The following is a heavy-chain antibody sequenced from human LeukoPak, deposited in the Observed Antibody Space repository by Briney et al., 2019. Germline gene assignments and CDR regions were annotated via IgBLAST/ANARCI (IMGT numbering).Heavy chain of an antibody. CDR1: DFTVSSYY. CDR2: VYSAGST. D-gene: IGHD3-22*01. Sequence: GGSLRLSCAASDFTVSSYYMSWVRQAPGKGLEWVSLVYSAGSTYYADSVKGRFTISRDNSKNTLYLQMNSLGTEDTAVYYCAREGGDSSGYLDYWGQGTLVTVSS. CDR3: AREGGDSSGYLDY. J-gene: IGHJ4*02. V-gene: IGHV3-53*01.